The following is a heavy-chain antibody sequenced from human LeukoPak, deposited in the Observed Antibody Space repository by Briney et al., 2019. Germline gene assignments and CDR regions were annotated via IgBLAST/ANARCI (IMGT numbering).Heavy chain of an antibody. CDR2: MWYDGSKK. J-gene: IGHJ4*02. CDR1: GFILNNYG. Sequence: GGSLRLSCAASGFILNNYGMHWVRQAPGKGLEWVALMWYDGSKKYYADSVRGRFTISRDNSKNTLYLQMNSLRAEDTAVYYCARGPYYFDYWGQGTLVTVSS. V-gene: IGHV3-33*01. CDR3: ARGPYYFDY.